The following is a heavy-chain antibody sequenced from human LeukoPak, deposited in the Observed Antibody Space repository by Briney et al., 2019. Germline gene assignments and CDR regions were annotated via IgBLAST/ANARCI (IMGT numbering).Heavy chain of an antibody. D-gene: IGHD2-2*01. CDR2: INPNSGGT. CDR1: GYTFTGYY. J-gene: IGHJ4*02. CDR3: ARVPRRYCSSTSCWFDY. Sequence: ASVKVSCKASGYTFTGYYMHWVRQAPGQGLEWMGWINPNSGGTNYAQKFQGRVTMTRDTSISTAYMELSRLRSDDTAVYYCARVPRRYCSSTSCWFDYWGQGTLVTVSS. V-gene: IGHV1-2*02.